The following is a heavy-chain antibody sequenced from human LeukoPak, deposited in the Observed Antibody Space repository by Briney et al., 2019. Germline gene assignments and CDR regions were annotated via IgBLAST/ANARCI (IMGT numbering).Heavy chain of an antibody. CDR2: IISSSYM. CDR1: GFTFSADS. V-gene: IGHV3-21*01. Sequence: GGSLRLSCAASGFTFSADSMSWVRQAPGKGLEWVSSIISSSYMYYADSVKGRFTISRDNAKNSLYLQMNSLRAEDTAVYYCARDQDSSGYYYTYFDYWGQGTLVTVSS. J-gene: IGHJ4*02. D-gene: IGHD3-22*01. CDR3: ARDQDSSGYYYTYFDY.